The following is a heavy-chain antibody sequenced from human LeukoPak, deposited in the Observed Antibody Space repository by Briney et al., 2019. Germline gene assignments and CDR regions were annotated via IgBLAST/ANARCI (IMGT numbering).Heavy chain of an antibody. D-gene: IGHD2-15*01. V-gene: IGHV3-23*01. J-gene: IGHJ3*02. CDR2: LSGSGGTP. CDR1: GLSFSNYA. Sequence: GGSLRLSCAASGLSFSNYAMSWVRQAPGKGLEWVSGLSGSGGTPYNADSMTGRFTSSRDNSKNLYLQMNSLRAEDTAVYYCAKSPVATTLPDAFDIWGQGTMVTVSS. CDR3: AKSPVATTLPDAFDI.